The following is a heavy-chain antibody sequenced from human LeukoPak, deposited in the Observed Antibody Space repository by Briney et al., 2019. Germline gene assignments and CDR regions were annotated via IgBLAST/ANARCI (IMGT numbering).Heavy chain of an antibody. CDR2: ISAYNGNT. J-gene: IGHJ4*02. Sequence: ASVKVSCKASGYTFTSYGISWVRQAPGQGLEWMGWISAYNGNTNYAQKFQGRVTITTDESTSTAYMELSSLRSEDTAVYYCARGDGYRPYYFDYWGQGTLVTVSS. D-gene: IGHD5-24*01. CDR1: GYTFTSYG. CDR3: ARGDGYRPYYFDY. V-gene: IGHV1-18*01.